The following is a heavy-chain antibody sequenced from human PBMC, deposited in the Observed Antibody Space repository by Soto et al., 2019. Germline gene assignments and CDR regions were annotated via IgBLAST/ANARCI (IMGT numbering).Heavy chain of an antibody. CDR3: TIVASHVVAAHKGQPYNI. V-gene: IGHV1-46*01. CDR2: VNPNVGTT. CDR1: GYTFTNNY. J-gene: IGHJ1*01. Sequence: ASVNFCFNASGYTFTNNYIHWVRQAPGQVLDCIGMVNPNVGTTNYAQNFQGRVAMTTDTSTSTLYMELSSLRSEDTAVYYCTIVASHVVAAHKGQPYNIWGQGTMVTVSS. D-gene: IGHD1-26*01.